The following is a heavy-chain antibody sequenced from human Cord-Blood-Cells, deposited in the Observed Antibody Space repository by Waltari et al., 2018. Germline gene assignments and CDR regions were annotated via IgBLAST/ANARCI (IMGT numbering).Heavy chain of an antibody. V-gene: IGHV4-59*11. D-gene: IGHD2-2*01. Sequence: QVQLQESGPGLVKPSETLSLTCTVSGGSISSHYWSWIRQPPGKGLEWIGYIYYSGSTNYNPALKSRVTISVDTSKNQFSLKLSSVTAADTAVYYCARALKGGQLLNWFDPWGQGTLVTVSS. J-gene: IGHJ5*02. CDR1: GGSISSHY. CDR2: IYYSGST. CDR3: ARALKGGQLLNWFDP.